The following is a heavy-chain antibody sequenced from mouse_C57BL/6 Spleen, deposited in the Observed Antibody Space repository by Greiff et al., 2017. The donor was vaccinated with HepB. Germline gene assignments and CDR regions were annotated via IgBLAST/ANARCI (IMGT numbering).Heavy chain of an antibody. CDR2: IYPGDGDT. V-gene: IGHV1-82*01. Sequence: QVQLQQSGPELVKPGASVKISCKASGYAFSSSWMNWVKQRPGKGLEWIGRIYPGDGDTNYNGKFKGKATLTADKSSSTAYMQRSSLTSEDSAVYFCASSRGYFDVWGTGTPVTVSS. CDR3: ASSRGYFDV. D-gene: IGHD1-1*01. CDR1: GYAFSSSW. J-gene: IGHJ1*03.